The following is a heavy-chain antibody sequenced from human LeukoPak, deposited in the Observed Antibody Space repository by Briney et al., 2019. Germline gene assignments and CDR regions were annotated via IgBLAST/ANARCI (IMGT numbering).Heavy chain of an antibody. V-gene: IGHV3-23*01. J-gene: IGHJ4*02. D-gene: IGHD3-10*01. Sequence: GGSPRLSCAASGFTFSSYAMSWVRQAPGKGLEWVSAISGSGGSTYYADSVKGRFTISRDNSKNTLYLQMNSLRAEDTAVYYCAKLFGGFGELPPRDYWGQGTLVTVSS. CDR1: GFTFSSYA. CDR3: AKLFGGFGELPPRDY. CDR2: ISGSGGST.